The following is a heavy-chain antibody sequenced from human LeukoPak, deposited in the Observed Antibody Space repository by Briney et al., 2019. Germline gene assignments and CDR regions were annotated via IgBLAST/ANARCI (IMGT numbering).Heavy chain of an antibody. Sequence: PGGSLRLSCAASGFTFSDYAMTWVRRAPGKGLEWVSLISGSGVSTYYADSVKGRFTFSRDNSKNTLYLQMNSLRAEDTAVYYCAKDHPSGGNTRSGYYYYGMDVWGQGTTVTVSS. V-gene: IGHV3-23*01. CDR2: ISGSGVST. D-gene: IGHD4-23*01. CDR1: GFTFSDYA. CDR3: AKDHPSGGNTRSGYYYYGMDV. J-gene: IGHJ6*02.